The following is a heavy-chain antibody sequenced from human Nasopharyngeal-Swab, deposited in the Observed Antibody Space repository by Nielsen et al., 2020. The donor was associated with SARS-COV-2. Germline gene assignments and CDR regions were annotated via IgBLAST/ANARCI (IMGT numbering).Heavy chain of an antibody. CDR2: ISSSSSYI. D-gene: IGHD1-26*01. J-gene: IGHJ3*02. V-gene: IGHV3-21*01. CDR3: ASLGWELLHAFDI. Sequence: GGSLRLSCAASGFTFSSYSMNWVRQAPGKGLEWVSSISSSSSYIYYADSVKGRFTISRGNAKNSLYLQMNSLRAEDTAVYYCASLGWELLHAFDIWGQGTMVTVSS. CDR1: GFTFSSYS.